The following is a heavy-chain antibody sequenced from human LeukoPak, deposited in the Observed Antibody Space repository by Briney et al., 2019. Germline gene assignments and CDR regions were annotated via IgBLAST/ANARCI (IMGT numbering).Heavy chain of an antibody. Sequence: GASVKVSCKASGYTFTSYGISWVRQATGQGLEWMGWMNPNSGNTGYAQKFQGRVTITRNTSISTAYMELSSLRSEDTAVYYCARAFRLSGSYSISWFDPWGQGTLVTVSS. CDR3: ARAFRLSGSYSISWFDP. V-gene: IGHV1-8*03. CDR1: GYTFTSYG. D-gene: IGHD1-26*01. J-gene: IGHJ5*02. CDR2: MNPNSGNT.